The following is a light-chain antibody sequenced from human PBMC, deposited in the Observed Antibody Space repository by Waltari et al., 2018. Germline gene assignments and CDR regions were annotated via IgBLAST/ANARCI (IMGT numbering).Light chain of an antibody. CDR2: DVS. J-gene: IGKJ1*01. CDR3: QQYDRYSAWT. Sequence: DIQMTQSPSTLSASVGDRVTITCRASQSLTRYLAWYQQKPGKAPKVLIWDVSSLERGVPSRFSGSGSGTEFTLTISSLQPDDFATYYCQQYDRYSAWTFGQGTKVEIK. V-gene: IGKV1-5*01. CDR1: QSLTRY.